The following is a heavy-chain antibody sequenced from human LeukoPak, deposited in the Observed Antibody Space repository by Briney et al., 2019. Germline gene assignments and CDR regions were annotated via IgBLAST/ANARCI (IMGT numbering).Heavy chain of an antibody. Sequence: GGSLRLSCAASGFTFSSYAMSWIRQAPGKGLEWVSYISSSGSTIYYADSVKGRFTISRDNAKNSLYLQMNSLRAEDTAVYYCARDSGSGSHDYWGQGTMVTVSS. V-gene: IGHV3-11*01. CDR3: ARDSGSGSHDY. CDR2: ISSSGSTI. J-gene: IGHJ3*01. D-gene: IGHD3-10*01. CDR1: GFTFSSYA.